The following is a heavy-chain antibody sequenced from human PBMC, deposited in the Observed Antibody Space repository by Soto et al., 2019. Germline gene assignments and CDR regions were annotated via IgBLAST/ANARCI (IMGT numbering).Heavy chain of an antibody. CDR1: GYTFTGYY. J-gene: IGHJ4*02. Sequence: GPSVKVSCKASGYTFTGYYMHWVRQAPGQGLEWMGWINPNSGGTNYAQKFQGRVTMTRDTSISTAYMELSRLRSDDTAVYYCARAPIQLWLLVDYWGQGTLVTVSS. CDR3: ARAPIQLWLLVDY. CDR2: INPNSGGT. V-gene: IGHV1-2*02. D-gene: IGHD5-18*01.